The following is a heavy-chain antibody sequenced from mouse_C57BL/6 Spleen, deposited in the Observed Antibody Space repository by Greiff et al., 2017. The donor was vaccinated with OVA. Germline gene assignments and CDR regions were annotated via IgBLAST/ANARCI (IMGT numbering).Heavy chain of an antibody. CDR3: ARGDLPGGFAY. D-gene: IGHD2-1*01. V-gene: IGHV1-82*01. CDR1: GYAFSSSW. Sequence: QVQLKESGPELVKPGASVKISCKASGYAFSSSWMNWVKQRPGKGLEWIGRIYPGDGDTNYNGKFKGKATLTADKSSSTAYMQLSSLTSEDSAVYFCARGDLPGGFAYWGQGTLVTVSA. CDR2: IYPGDGDT. J-gene: IGHJ3*01.